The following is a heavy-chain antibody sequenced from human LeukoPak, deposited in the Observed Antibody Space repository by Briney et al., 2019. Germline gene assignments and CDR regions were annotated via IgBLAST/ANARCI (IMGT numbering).Heavy chain of an antibody. V-gene: IGHV3-66*02. CDR1: GFTVSSNY. CDR2: IYSGGST. Sequence: GGSLRLSCAASGFTVSSNYMSWVRQAPGKGLEWVSVIYSGGSTYYADSVKGRFTISRDNSKNTLYLQMNSLRAEDTAVYYCARDPSPYCSSTSCYNLGFDPWGQGTLVTVSS. D-gene: IGHD2-2*02. CDR3: ARDPSPYCSSTSCYNLGFDP. J-gene: IGHJ5*02.